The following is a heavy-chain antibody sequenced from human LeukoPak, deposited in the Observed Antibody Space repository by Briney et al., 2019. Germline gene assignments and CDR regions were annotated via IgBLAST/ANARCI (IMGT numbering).Heavy chain of an antibody. J-gene: IGHJ3*02. CDR2: INPNSGGT. Sequence: ASVKVSCKASGYTFTGYYMHWVRQAPGQGLEWMGRINPNSGGTNYAQKFQGRVTMTRDTSISTAYMELSRLRSDDTAVYYCARVSNDYSDYVAFDIWGQGTMVTVSS. CDR1: GYTFTGYY. CDR3: ARVSNDYSDYVAFDI. V-gene: IGHV1-2*06. D-gene: IGHD4-11*01.